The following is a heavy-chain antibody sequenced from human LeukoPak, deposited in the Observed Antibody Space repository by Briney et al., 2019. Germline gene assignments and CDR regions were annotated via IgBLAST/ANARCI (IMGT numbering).Heavy chain of an antibody. Sequence: GGSLRLSCAASGFTFHNYAMSWVRQVPGKGLEWVSTITGNATRTFYADSVKGRFTISRYNSKNTVYLQMNRLRAEDTALYYCTNLDYYDSSGYSPPGDYWGQGTLVTVSS. V-gene: IGHV3-23*01. D-gene: IGHD3-22*01. CDR1: GFTFHNYA. CDR3: TNLDYYDSSGYSPPGDY. J-gene: IGHJ4*02. CDR2: ITGNATRT.